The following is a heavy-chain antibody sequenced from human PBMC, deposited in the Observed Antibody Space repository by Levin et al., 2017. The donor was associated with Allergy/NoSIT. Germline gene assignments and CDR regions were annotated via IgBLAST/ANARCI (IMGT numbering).Heavy chain of an antibody. Sequence: SCAASGFTVSSNYMSWVRQAPGKGLEWVSVIYSGGSTYYADSVKGRFTISRDNSKNTLYLQMNSLRAEDTAVYYCARERSSSWYYLDYWGQGTLVTVSS. CDR3: ARERSSSWYYLDY. J-gene: IGHJ4*02. CDR1: GFTVSSNY. V-gene: IGHV3-53*01. D-gene: IGHD6-13*01. CDR2: IYSGGST.